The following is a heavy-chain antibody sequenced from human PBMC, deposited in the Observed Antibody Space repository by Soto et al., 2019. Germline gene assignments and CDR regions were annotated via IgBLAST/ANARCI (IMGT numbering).Heavy chain of an antibody. CDR2: IYYSGST. V-gene: IGHV4-31*03. CDR3: ARGYCSSTSCFDP. Sequence: QVQLQESGPGLVKPSQTLSLTCSVSGGSISSGGYYWSWIRQHPGKGLEWIGYIYYSGSTSYNPSLKSRVTISVATSKNQFSLKLSSVTAADTAVYYCARGYCSSTSCFDPWGQGTLVTVSS. D-gene: IGHD2-2*01. J-gene: IGHJ5*02. CDR1: GGSISSGGYY.